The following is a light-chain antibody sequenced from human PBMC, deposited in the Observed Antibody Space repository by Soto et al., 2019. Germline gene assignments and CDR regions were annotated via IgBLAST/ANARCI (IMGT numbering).Light chain of an antibody. V-gene: IGLV1-40*01. CDR1: SSNIGAGYD. CDR2: GNS. Sequence: QSVLTQAPSVSGAPGQRVRITCTGSSSNIGAGYDVHWYQQLPGTAPKLLIYGNSKRPSGVPDRFSGSKSGTSASLAISGLQSEDEADYYCAAWDDSLNGHVFGTGTKVTVL. CDR3: AAWDDSLNGHV. J-gene: IGLJ1*01.